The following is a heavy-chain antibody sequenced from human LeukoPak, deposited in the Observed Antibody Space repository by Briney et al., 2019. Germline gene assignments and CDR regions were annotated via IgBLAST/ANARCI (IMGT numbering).Heavy chain of an antibody. D-gene: IGHD5-24*01. V-gene: IGHV4-59*01. Sequence: PSETLSLTCTVSGGSISSYYWSWIRQPPGKGLEWIGYIYYSGSTNYNPSLKSRVTISVDTSKSQFSLKLSSVTAADTAVYYCARDKGMATIPGAFDIWGQGTMVTVSS. CDR3: ARDKGMATIPGAFDI. CDR2: IYYSGST. J-gene: IGHJ3*02. CDR1: GGSISSYY.